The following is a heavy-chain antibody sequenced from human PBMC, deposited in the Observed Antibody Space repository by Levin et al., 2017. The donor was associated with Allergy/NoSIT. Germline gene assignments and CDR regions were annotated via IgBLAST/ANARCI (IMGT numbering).Heavy chain of an antibody. CDR1: GFSFSIYG. CDR3: ARVAAATETASALFQH. CDR2: ISSSSTTI. Sequence: PGGSLRLSCAASGFSFSIYGMNWVRQAPGTGPEWVSYISSSSTTISYADSVKGRFTISRDNAKNSLYLQMNSLRAEDTAVYYCARVAAATETASALFQHWGQGTLVTVSS. J-gene: IGHJ1*01. V-gene: IGHV3-48*01. D-gene: IGHD6-13*01.